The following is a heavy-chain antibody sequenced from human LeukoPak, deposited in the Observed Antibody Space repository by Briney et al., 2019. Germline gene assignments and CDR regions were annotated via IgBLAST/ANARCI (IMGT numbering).Heavy chain of an antibody. CDR3: ARGRPFDY. CDR2: ISSSITYI. V-gene: IGHV3-21*01. J-gene: IGHJ4*02. Sequence: AGGSLRLSCAASGFTFSSYSMNWVRQAPGKGLEWVSSISSSITYIYYADSVKGRFTISRDNAKNSLYLQMNSLRAEDTAVYYCARGRPFDYWGQGTLVTVSS. CDR1: GFTFSSYS.